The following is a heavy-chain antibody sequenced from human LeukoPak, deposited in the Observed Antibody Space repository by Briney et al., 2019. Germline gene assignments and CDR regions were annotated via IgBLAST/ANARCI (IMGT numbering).Heavy chain of an antibody. Sequence: SETLSLTCTVSGGSISNFYWSWIRQPPGKGLEWIGYIYYSGTTKYNPSLKSRVTISVDTSKNQFSLKLNSVTAADTAVYYCARGPLYYDFWSGYHYYFDYWGQGTLVTVSS. J-gene: IGHJ4*02. D-gene: IGHD3-3*01. CDR2: IYYSGTT. CDR1: GGSISNFY. CDR3: ARGPLYYDFWSGYHYYFDY. V-gene: IGHV4-59*01.